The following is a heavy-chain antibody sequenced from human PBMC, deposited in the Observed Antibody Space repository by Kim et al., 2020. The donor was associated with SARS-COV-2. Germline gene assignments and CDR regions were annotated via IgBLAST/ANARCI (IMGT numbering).Heavy chain of an antibody. J-gene: IGHJ4*02. CDR2: INPNSGGT. CDR1: GYTFTGYY. D-gene: IGHD3-10*01. CDR3: ARVWGYMVEVQPREVGPLNFDY. V-gene: IGHV1-2*02. Sequence: ASVKVSCKASGYTFTGYYMHWVRQAPGQGLEWMGWINPNSGGTNYAQKFQGRVTMTRDTSISTAYMELSRLRSDDTAVYYCARVWGYMVEVQPREVGPLNFDYWGQGTLVTVSS.